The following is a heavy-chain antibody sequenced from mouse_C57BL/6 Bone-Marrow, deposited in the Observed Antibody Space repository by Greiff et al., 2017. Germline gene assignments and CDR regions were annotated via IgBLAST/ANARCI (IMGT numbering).Heavy chain of an antibody. CDR1: GYTFTSYG. Sequence: QVQLQQSGAELARPGASVKLSCKASGYTFTSYGISWVKQRTGQGLEWIGEIYPRSGNTYYNEKFKGKATLTADKSSSTAYMELRSLASGDSAVYFCARESYGYDDAMDYWGQGTSVTVSS. D-gene: IGHD2-2*01. J-gene: IGHJ4*01. V-gene: IGHV1-81*01. CDR2: IYPRSGNT. CDR3: ARESYGYDDAMDY.